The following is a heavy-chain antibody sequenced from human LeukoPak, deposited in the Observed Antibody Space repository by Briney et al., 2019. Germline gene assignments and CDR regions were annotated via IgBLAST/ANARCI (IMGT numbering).Heavy chain of an antibody. Sequence: SQTLSLTCAISGDSVSSNNATWNWIRQSPSRGLEWLGRTYYRSKWYNDYALSVKSRITVNPDTSKNQFSLLLNSVTPEDTAVYFCARDRAVAGTINWLDPWGQGTLVTVSS. CDR3: ARDRAVAGTINWLDP. CDR2: TYYRSKWYN. J-gene: IGHJ5*02. CDR1: GDSVSSNNAT. D-gene: IGHD6-19*01. V-gene: IGHV6-1*01.